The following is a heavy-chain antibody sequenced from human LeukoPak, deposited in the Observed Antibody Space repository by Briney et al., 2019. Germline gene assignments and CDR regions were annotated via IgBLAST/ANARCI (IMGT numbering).Heavy chain of an antibody. V-gene: IGHV3-23*01. J-gene: IGHJ4*02. CDR1: GFTFSSYG. Sequence: GGSLRLSCAASGFTFSSYGMSWVRQAPGKGLEWVSAISGSGGSIYYADSVKGRFTISRDNAKNSLYLQMNSLRAEDTAVYYCARDNYDSSTPYYFDYWGQGTLVTVSS. CDR3: ARDNYDSSTPYYFDY. CDR2: ISGSGGSI. D-gene: IGHD3-22*01.